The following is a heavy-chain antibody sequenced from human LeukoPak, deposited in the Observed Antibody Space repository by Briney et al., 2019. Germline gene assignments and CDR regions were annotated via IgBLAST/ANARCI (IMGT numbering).Heavy chain of an antibody. CDR2: IKTDGSLI. D-gene: IGHD2-15*01. Sequence: GGSLRLSCEVSGFSFSTYSFNWVRQAPGKGPEWLSYIKTDGSLIYYADSVKGRFTISRDNAKNSLYLQMNSLRAEDTAVCYCARVPGGWYFDYWGQGALVTVSS. J-gene: IGHJ4*02. CDR3: ARVPGGWYFDY. V-gene: IGHV3-48*01. CDR1: GFSFSTYS.